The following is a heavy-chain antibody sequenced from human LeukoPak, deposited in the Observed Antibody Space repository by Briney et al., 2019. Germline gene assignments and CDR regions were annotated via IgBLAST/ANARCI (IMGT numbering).Heavy chain of an antibody. V-gene: IGHV4-4*07. CDR3: ARYTGNRFDN. Sequence: SETLSLTCTVSGGSISSYYWSWIRQPAGKGLEWIGLIYTSGNTNYNPSLKSRVTISVDTSKNQFSLKLNSVTAADTAVYYCARYTGNRFDNWGQGTLVTVSS. CDR2: IYTSGNT. J-gene: IGHJ4*02. D-gene: IGHD1-1*01. CDR1: GGSISSYY.